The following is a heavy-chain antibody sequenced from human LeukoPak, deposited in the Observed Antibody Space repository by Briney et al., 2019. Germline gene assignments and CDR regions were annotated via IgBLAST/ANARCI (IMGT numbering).Heavy chain of an antibody. CDR2: ISYDGSKK. Sequence: GGSLRLSCAASGFTFSSYAMHWVRQAPGKGLEWVAVISYDGSKKYHADSVKGRFTISRDNSNKMQYLEMDSLRANDTAVYYCARGGDFWSGYKTHEYGLDVWGQGTTVTVSS. J-gene: IGHJ6*02. D-gene: IGHD3-3*01. CDR3: ARGGDFWSGYKTHEYGLDV. CDR1: GFTFSSYA. V-gene: IGHV3-30-3*01.